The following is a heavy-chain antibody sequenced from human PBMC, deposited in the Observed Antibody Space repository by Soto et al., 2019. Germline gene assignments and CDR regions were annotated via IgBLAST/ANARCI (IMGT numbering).Heavy chain of an antibody. CDR1: GYTFTGYY. V-gene: IGHV1-2*04. D-gene: IGHD5-18*01. Sequence: ASVKVSCKASGYTFTGYYMHWVRQAPGQGLEWMGWINPNSGGTNYAQKFQGWVTMTRDTSISTAYMELSRLRSDDTAVYYCARAVDTAMVIFDYWGQGTLVTVSS. CDR3: ARAVDTAMVIFDY. CDR2: INPNSGGT. J-gene: IGHJ4*02.